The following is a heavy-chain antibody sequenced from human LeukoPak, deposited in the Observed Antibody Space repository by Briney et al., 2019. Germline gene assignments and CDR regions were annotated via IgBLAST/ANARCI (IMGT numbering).Heavy chain of an antibody. Sequence: GGSLRLSCAASGFTFSSYSMNWVRQAPGKGLEWVSSISSSSSYIYYADSVKGRFTISRDNAKNSLYLQMNSLRAEDTAVYYCARVRYSGYDYCDYWGQGTLVTVSS. CDR2: ISSSSSYI. D-gene: IGHD5-12*01. V-gene: IGHV3-21*01. J-gene: IGHJ4*02. CDR1: GFTFSSYS. CDR3: ARVRYSGYDYCDY.